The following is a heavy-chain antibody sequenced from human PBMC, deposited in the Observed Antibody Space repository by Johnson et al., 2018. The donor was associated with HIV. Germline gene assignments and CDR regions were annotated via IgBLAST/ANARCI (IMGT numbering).Heavy chain of an antibody. V-gene: IGHV3-30*19. Sequence: QMMLVESGGGVVQPGKSLRLSCVASGFTFSSYGMHWVRQTPGKGLEWVAVISYDGTDKYYADSVRGRFTISRDNAKNSLYLQMHSLRPEDTALYYCARDHGWSRGWLFDAFDIWGQGTMVTVSS. CDR3: ARDHGWSRGWLFDAFDI. J-gene: IGHJ3*02. D-gene: IGHD6-19*01. CDR2: ISYDGTDK. CDR1: GFTFSSYG.